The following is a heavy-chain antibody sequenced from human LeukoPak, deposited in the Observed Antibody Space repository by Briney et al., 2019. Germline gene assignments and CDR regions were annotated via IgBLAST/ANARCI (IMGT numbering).Heavy chain of an antibody. CDR2: ISGSGSAK. V-gene: IGHV3-11*01. J-gene: IGHJ5*02. CDR1: GFTFSDYY. CDR3: ARVPSYGYEGNWFDP. D-gene: IGHD5-18*01. Sequence: GGSLRLSCTASGFTFSDYYMSWIRQAPGKGLEWVSYISGSGSAKYYADSVEGRFTISRDNAKNSLYLQMNILRAEDTAVYYCARVPSYGYEGNWFDPWGQGTLVTVSS.